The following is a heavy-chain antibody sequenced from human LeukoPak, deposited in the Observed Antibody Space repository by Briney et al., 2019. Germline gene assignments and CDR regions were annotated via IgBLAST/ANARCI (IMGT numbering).Heavy chain of an antibody. Sequence: GGSLRLSCAASGFTFSSYGMHWVRQAPGKGLEWVAVISYDGSNKYYADSVKGRFTISRDNSKNTLYLQMNRLRAEDTAVYDCAKDTVAGPPEYYFDYWGQGTLVTVSS. CDR1: GFTFSSYG. CDR2: ISYDGSNK. V-gene: IGHV3-30*18. J-gene: IGHJ4*02. CDR3: AKDTVAGPPEYYFDY. D-gene: IGHD6-19*01.